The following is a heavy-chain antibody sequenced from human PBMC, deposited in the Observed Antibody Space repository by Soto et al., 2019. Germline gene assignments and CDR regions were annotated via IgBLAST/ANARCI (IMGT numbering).Heavy chain of an antibody. CDR2: IYPGDSDT. CDR3: ARPQYCSGGSCYSYYGMGV. Sequence: GESLKISCKGSGYSFTSYWIGWVRQMPGKGLEWMGIIYPGDSDTRYSPSFQGQVTISADKSISTAYLQWSSLKASDTAMYYCARPQYCSGGSCYSYYGMGVWGQGTTVTVSS. V-gene: IGHV5-51*01. D-gene: IGHD2-15*01. J-gene: IGHJ6*02. CDR1: GYSFTSYW.